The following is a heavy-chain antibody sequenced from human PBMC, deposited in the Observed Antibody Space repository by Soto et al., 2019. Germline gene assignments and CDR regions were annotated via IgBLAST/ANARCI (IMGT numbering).Heavy chain of an antibody. V-gene: IGHV4-34*01. D-gene: IGHD3-10*01. CDR2: INHSGST. CDR3: ARLWYYYGSGSYQFFNWFDP. J-gene: IGHJ5*02. Sequence: PSETLSLTCAVSGGSFSGYYWSWIRQPPGKGLEWIGEINHSGSTNYNPSLKSRVTISVDTSKNQFSLKLSSVTAADTAVYYCARLWYYYGSGSYQFFNWFDPWGQGTLVTVPQ. CDR1: GGSFSGYY.